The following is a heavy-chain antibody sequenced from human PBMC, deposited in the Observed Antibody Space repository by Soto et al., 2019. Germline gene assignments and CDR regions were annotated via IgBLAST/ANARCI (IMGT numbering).Heavy chain of an antibody. Sequence: QVQLVQSGAEVKKPGSSVHVSCKASGGTFSSYAISWVRHAPGQGLEWMGGIIPIFGTANYAQKFQGRVTITADESTSTAYMELSSLRSEDTAVYYCVYVVVPAAGNWFDPWGQGTLVTVSS. CDR3: VYVVVPAAGNWFDP. D-gene: IGHD2-2*01. CDR1: GGTFSSYA. V-gene: IGHV1-69*01. CDR2: IIPIFGTA. J-gene: IGHJ5*02.